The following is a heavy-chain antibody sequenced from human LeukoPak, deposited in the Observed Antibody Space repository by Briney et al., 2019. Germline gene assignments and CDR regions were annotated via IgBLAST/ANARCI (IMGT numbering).Heavy chain of an antibody. CDR1: GGSFSGYY. D-gene: IGHD3-10*01. CDR3: ATRAYYYGSGSYPDY. V-gene: IGHV4-34*01. J-gene: IGHJ4*02. Sequence: SETLSLTCAVSGGSFSGYYWSWIRQPPGKGLEWIGEINHSGSTNYNPSLKSRVTISVDTSKNQCSLKLSSVTAADTAVYYCATRAYYYGSGSYPDYWGQGTLVTVSS. CDR2: INHSGST.